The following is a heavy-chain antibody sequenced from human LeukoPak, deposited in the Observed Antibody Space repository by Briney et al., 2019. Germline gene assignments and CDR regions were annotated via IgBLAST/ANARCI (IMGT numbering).Heavy chain of an antibody. Sequence: GGSLRLSCAASGFTFDDYAMHWVRQAPGKGLEWVSLISGDGGSTYYPDSVKGRFTISRDNAKSSLYLQMSSLRAEDTATYYCARITGTSEYFDSWGQGTLVTVSS. CDR3: ARITGTSEYFDS. J-gene: IGHJ4*02. CDR2: ISGDGGST. V-gene: IGHV3-43*02. D-gene: IGHD1-20*01. CDR1: GFTFDDYA.